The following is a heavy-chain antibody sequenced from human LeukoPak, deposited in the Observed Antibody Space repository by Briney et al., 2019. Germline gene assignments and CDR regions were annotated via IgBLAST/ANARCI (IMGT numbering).Heavy chain of an antibody. D-gene: IGHD4-17*01. V-gene: IGHV3-21*05. J-gene: IGHJ4*02. Sequence: TGGSLRLSCAASGFTLSSFSMNWVRQAPGKGLEWISYISNSGSDISYADSVKGRFTISRANAKNSLYLQMNSLRDEDTAVYYCARLTYGYWGQGTLVSVSS. CDR1: GFTLSSFS. CDR2: ISNSGSDI. CDR3: ARLTYGY.